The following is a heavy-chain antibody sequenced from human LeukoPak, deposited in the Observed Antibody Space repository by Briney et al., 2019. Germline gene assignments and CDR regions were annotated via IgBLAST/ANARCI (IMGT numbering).Heavy chain of an antibody. CDR1: GGTFSSYA. CDR3: ASSWLRGLMGMDV. J-gene: IGHJ6*02. V-gene: IGHV1-69*13. D-gene: IGHD4-17*01. Sequence: SVKVSCKASGGTFSSYAISWVGQAPGQGLEWMGGIIPIFGTANYAQKFQGRVTITADESTGTAYMELSSLRSEDTAVYYCASSWLRGLMGMDVWGQGTTVTVSS. CDR2: IIPIFGTA.